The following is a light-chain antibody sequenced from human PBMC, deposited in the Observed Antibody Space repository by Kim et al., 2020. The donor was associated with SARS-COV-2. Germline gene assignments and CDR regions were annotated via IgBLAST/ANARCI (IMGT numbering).Light chain of an antibody. CDR1: QTVFDNY. V-gene: IGKV3-20*01. CDR2: GAS. CDR3: QHYGSSSRT. Sequence: PGERATLSCRASQTVFDNYLAWYQQKPGQPPRLFIYGASSRATGIPDRFSGSGSGTDFTLTISRLEPEDLAVYFCQHYGSSSRTFGQGTKVDIK. J-gene: IGKJ1*01.